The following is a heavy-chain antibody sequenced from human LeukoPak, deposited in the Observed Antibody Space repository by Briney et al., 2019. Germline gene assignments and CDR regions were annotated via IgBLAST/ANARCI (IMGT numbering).Heavy chain of an antibody. D-gene: IGHD6-13*01. CDR2: FSGSGGST. J-gene: IGHJ3*02. V-gene: IGHV3-23*01. CDR1: GFTFSSNA. CDR3: AKVSTRSSSLGDAFDI. Sequence: GGSLGFSWPAPGFTFSSNALSWARQAPGKGLDWAPLFSGSGGSTYYADSVKGRFTISRDNSKNTLYLQMNSLRAEDTAVYYCAKVSTRSSSLGDAFDIWGQGTMVTVSS.